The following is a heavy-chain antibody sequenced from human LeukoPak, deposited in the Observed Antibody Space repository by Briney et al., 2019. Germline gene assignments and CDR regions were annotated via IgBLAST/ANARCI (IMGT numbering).Heavy chain of an antibody. Sequence: SETLSLTCTVSGGSISGYYWSWIRQPPGKGLEWIGYIYHSGSTYYNPSLKSRVTISVDRSKNQFSLKLSSVTAADTAVYYCARDQWYGMDVWGQGTTVTVSS. CDR1: GGSISGYY. V-gene: IGHV4-30-2*01. D-gene: IGHD2-8*01. CDR2: IYHSGST. J-gene: IGHJ6*02. CDR3: ARDQWYGMDV.